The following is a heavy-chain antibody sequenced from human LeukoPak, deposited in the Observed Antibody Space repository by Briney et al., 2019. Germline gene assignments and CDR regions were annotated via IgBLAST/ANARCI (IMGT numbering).Heavy chain of an antibody. V-gene: IGHV3-23*01. Sequence: PGGSLRLSCAASGFTFSNAWMSWVRQAPGKGLEWASHISTSGGSIYYADSVKGRFTISRDNSKNTLYLQMNSLRAEDTAVYYCAKKVGGIYAFDIWGQGTMVSVSS. CDR3: AKKVGGIYAFDI. CDR1: GFTFSNAW. J-gene: IGHJ3*02. D-gene: IGHD1-26*01. CDR2: ISTSGGSI.